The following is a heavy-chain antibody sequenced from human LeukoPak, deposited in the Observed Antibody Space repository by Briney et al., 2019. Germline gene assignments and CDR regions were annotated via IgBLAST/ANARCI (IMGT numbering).Heavy chain of an antibody. CDR2: ISIGGGRT. V-gene: IGHV3-23*01. J-gene: IGHJ4*02. CDR1: FSFRNSI. D-gene: IGHD1-26*01. CDR3: VRERMGAFDS. Sequence: GGSLRLSCAAGFSFRNSIIHWVRQAPGKGLEWVAGISIGGGRTDSADSVKGRFTISRDNSKDTLYLQMNSLRVEDTAVYYCVRERMGAFDSWGQGTLVTVSS.